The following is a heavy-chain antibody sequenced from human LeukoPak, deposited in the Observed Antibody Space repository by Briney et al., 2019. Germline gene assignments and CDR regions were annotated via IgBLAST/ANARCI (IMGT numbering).Heavy chain of an antibody. Sequence: ASVKVSCKASGYTFTSYDINWVRQATGQGLEWMGWMNPNSGNTGYAQKFQGRVTMTRNTSISTAYMELSNLRSEDTAVYNYWRAVQQLPYYYYYYYMDVWGKGTTVTVSS. CDR2: MNPNSGNT. CDR1: GYTFTSYD. CDR3: WRAVQQLPYYYYYYYMDV. J-gene: IGHJ6*03. D-gene: IGHD6-13*01. V-gene: IGHV1-8*01.